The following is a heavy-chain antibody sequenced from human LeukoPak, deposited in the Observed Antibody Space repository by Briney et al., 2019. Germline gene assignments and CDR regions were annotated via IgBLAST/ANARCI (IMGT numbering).Heavy chain of an antibody. CDR2: ISSNSNYI. CDR3: ARDPGAGSYGYDS. J-gene: IGHJ5*01. V-gene: IGHV3-21*01. CDR1: GFTFSNYG. D-gene: IGHD5-18*01. Sequence: NSGGSLRLSCAGSGFTFSNYGMNWVRQAPGKGLEWVSSISSNSNYIYYADSVKGRFTISRDNAKNSLYLQMNSLRVEDTAVYYCARDPGAGSYGYDSWGQGTLVTVSS.